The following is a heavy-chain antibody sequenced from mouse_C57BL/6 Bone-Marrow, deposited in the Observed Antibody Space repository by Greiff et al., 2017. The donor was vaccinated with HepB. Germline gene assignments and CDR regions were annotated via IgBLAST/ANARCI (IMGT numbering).Heavy chain of an antibody. J-gene: IGHJ2*01. CDR3: ARWAYGSSFYFDY. CDR2: ISSGSSTI. V-gene: IGHV5-17*01. Sequence: EVMLVESGGGLVKPGGSLKLSCAASGFTFSDYGMHWVRQAPEKGLEWVAYISSGSSTIYYADTVKGRFTISRDNAKNTLFLQMTSLRSEDTAMYYCARWAYGSSFYFDYWGQGTTLTVSS. CDR1: GFTFSDYG. D-gene: IGHD1-1*01.